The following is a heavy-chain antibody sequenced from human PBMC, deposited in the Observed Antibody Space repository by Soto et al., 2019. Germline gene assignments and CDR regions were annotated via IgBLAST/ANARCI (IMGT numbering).Heavy chain of an antibody. J-gene: IGHJ5*02. CDR3: ARTSGYSSTDNWFDP. V-gene: IGHV1-18*01. CDR2: ISAYNGNT. CDR1: GYTCTSYG. D-gene: IGHD6-13*01. Sequence: QVQLVQSGAQVKKPGASVKVSCKASGYTCTSYGISWVRQSPGQGLERMGWISAYNGNTNNAQKFQGRVAVTTDTSTSTAYMELMNLRSEDTAVYYCARTSGYSSTDNWFDPWGQGTLVTVSS.